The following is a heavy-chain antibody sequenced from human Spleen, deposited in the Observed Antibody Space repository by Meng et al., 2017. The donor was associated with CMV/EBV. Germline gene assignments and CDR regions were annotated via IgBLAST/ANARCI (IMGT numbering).Heavy chain of an antibody. CDR1: ISSGYH. CDR3: ARGLPSIAAAATGGNWFDP. Sequence: ISSGYHWSWVRQPPGKGLEWIGYIDYSGSSHYNTSLKSRLTISVDTSKNQFSLKLSSVTAADTAVYYCARGLPSIAAAATGGNWFDPWGQGTLVTVSS. J-gene: IGHJ5*02. D-gene: IGHD6-13*01. CDR2: IDYSGSS. V-gene: IGHV4-30-4*01.